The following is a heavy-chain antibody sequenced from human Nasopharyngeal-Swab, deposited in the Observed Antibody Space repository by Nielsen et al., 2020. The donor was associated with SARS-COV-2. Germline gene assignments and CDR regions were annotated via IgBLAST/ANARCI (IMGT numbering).Heavy chain of an antibody. V-gene: IGHV3-73*01. Sequence: GESLKISCAASGFTFSDSAIHWVRQASGEGPEWVARIRGKGNNYATAYSASVKGRFIIFRDDPTNTAYLQMNSLKTEDTAMYYCTRCGGGCYSGRDYWGQGTLVTVSS. CDR3: TRCGGGCYSGRDY. CDR1: GFTFSDSA. CDR2: IRGKGNNYAT. D-gene: IGHD2-15*01. J-gene: IGHJ4*02.